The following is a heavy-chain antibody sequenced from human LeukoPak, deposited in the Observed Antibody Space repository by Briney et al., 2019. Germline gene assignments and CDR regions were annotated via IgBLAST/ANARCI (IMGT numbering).Heavy chain of an antibody. CDR2: ISGSGATT. CDR1: GFTFSNYA. CDR3: AKDSRYSGSYKAFDI. Sequence: PGGSLRLSCAASGFTFSNYAMIWVRQAPGKGLEWVGAISGSGATTYYADSVKGRFTISRDNSKNTLYLQMNSLRAEDTAVYYCAKDSRYSGSYKAFDIWGRGTMVTVSS. J-gene: IGHJ3*02. D-gene: IGHD1-26*01. V-gene: IGHV3-23*01.